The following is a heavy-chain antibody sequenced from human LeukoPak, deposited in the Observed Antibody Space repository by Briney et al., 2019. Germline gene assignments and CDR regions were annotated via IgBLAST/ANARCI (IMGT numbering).Heavy chain of an antibody. CDR2: IYYSGST. J-gene: IGHJ4*02. Sequence: SETLSLTCTVSGGSISSYYWSWIRQPPGKGLEWIGYIYYSGSTNYNPSLKTRVTISVDTSKNQFSLKLSSVTAADTAVYYCARHQPYYGDQRQFDYWGQGTLVTVSS. V-gene: IGHV4-59*08. D-gene: IGHD4-17*01. CDR3: ARHQPYYGDQRQFDY. CDR1: GGSISSYY.